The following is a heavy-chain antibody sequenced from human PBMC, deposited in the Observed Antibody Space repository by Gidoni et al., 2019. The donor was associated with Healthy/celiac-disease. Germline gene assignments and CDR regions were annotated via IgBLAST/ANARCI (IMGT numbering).Heavy chain of an antibody. Sequence: QVQLVQSGAEVKKPGASVTVSCKASGYTFTRYGISWVRQAPGQGLEWMGWISAYNGNTNYAQKLQGRVTMTTDTSTSTAYMELRSLRSDDTAVYYCARARSSSSLGYYYGMDVWGQGTTVTVSS. J-gene: IGHJ6*02. CDR3: ARARSSSSLGYYYGMDV. D-gene: IGHD6-6*01. V-gene: IGHV1-18*01. CDR2: ISAYNGNT. CDR1: GYTFTRYG.